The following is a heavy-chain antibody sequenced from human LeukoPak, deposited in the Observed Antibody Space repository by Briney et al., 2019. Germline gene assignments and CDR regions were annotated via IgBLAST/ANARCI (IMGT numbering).Heavy chain of an antibody. CDR1: GVSISSSNSY. CDR2: IYYSGNT. Sequence: PSETLSLTCTVSGVSISSSNSYWGWIRQPPGKGLEWIGSIYYSGNTYYNPSLKSRVTISVDTSKNQFSLKLSSVTAADTAVYYCARGLDSGLDYWGQGTLVTVSS. D-gene: IGHD5-12*01. CDR3: ARGLDSGLDY. J-gene: IGHJ4*02. V-gene: IGHV4-39*07.